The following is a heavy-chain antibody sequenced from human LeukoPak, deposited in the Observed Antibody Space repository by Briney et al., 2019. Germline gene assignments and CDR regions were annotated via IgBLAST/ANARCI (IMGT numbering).Heavy chain of an antibody. J-gene: IGHJ4*02. CDR3: TLDYHYDYVWGNIY. CDR2: IKSKTDGGTT. CDR1: GFTFSNAW. D-gene: IGHD3-16*01. V-gene: IGHV3-15*01. Sequence: GGSLRLSCAASGFTFSNAWMSWVRQAPGKGLEWVGRIKSKTDGGTTDYAAPVKGRFTISRDDSKNTLYLQMNSLKTEDAAVYYCTLDYHYDYVWGNIYWGQGTLVTVSS.